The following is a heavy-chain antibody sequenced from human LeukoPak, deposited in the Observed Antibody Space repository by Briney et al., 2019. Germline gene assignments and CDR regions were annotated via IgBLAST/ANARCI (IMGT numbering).Heavy chain of an antibody. CDR2: ISSSSSYI. CDR1: GFTFSSYS. Sequence: GGSLRLSCAASGFTFSSYSMNWVRQAPGKGLEWVSSISSSSSYIYYADSVKGRFTISRDNAKNSLYLQMNSLRAEDTAVYYCARDDCTNGVCYFGYYYMDVWGKGTTVTVSS. J-gene: IGHJ6*03. D-gene: IGHD2-8*01. CDR3: ARDDCTNGVCYFGYYYMDV. V-gene: IGHV3-21*01.